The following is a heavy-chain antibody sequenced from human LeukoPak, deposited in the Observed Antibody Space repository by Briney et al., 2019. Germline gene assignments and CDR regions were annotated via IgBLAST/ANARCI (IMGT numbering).Heavy chain of an antibody. V-gene: IGHV1-2*02. CDR2: INPNSGGT. CDR3: ARASSPHYYGSGSFFVFGAFDI. D-gene: IGHD3-10*01. CDR1: GYTFTGYY. Sequence: ASVKVSCKASGYTFTGYYMHWVRQAPGQGLEWVGWINPNSGGTNYAQKFQGRVTMTRDTSISTAYMELSRLRSDDTAVYYCARASSPHYYGSGSFFVFGAFDIWGQGTMVTVSS. J-gene: IGHJ3*02.